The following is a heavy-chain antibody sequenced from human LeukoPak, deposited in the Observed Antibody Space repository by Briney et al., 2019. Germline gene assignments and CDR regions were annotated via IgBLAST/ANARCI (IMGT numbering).Heavy chain of an antibody. CDR2: SYYSGST. CDR3: ARVWHRYYDFWSGYYFDY. D-gene: IGHD3-3*01. CDR1: GGSISSSSYY. V-gene: IGHV4-39*07. Sequence: SETLSLTCTVSGGSISSSSYYWGWIRQPPGKGLEWIGSSYYSGSTYYNPSLKSRVTISVDTSKNQFSLKLSSVTAADTAVYYCARVWHRYYDFWSGYYFDYWGQGTLVTVSS. J-gene: IGHJ4*02.